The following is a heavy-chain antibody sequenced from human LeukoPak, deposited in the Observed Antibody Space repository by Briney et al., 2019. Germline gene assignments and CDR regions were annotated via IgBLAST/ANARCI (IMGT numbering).Heavy chain of an antibody. Sequence: GGSLRLSCAASGFVFSTYWMTWVRQAPGKGLEWVANINIDGTEEHYVDSSQKGRFTISRNNAKNSLYLKMNSLRVEDTAVYYCATGRHDFLHWGQGTLVTVSS. V-gene: IGHV3-7*01. CDR2: INIDGTEE. J-gene: IGHJ4*02. CDR1: GFVFSTYW. CDR3: ATGRHDFLH. D-gene: IGHD3/OR15-3a*01.